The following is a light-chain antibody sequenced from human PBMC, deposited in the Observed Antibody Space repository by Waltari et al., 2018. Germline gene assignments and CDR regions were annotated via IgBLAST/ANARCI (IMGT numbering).Light chain of an antibody. J-gene: IGKJ3*01. Sequence: EIVMTQSPATLSVSPGERATLSCRASENIRANLAWYQVKPGQAPGLLVYGATARASGVPDRFSGSASGTEFTLTISRLQSEDIATYYCQQYNDWPLLFTFGPGTKVNIK. V-gene: IGKV3-15*01. CDR2: GAT. CDR3: QQYNDWPLLFT. CDR1: ENIRAN.